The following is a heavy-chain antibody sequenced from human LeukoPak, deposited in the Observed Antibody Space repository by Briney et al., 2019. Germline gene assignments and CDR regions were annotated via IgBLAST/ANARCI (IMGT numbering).Heavy chain of an antibody. Sequence: GGSLRLSCAGSGFTFSSYSMSWVRQAPGKGLEWVSYISSGSSYIYYADSVKGRFTVSRDNAKNSLYLEMNSLRAEDTAVYYCVRAALREGYDFDYWGQGTLVTVSS. CDR2: ISSGSSYI. D-gene: IGHD5-24*01. V-gene: IGHV3-21*01. CDR1: GFTFSSYS. CDR3: VRAALREGYDFDY. J-gene: IGHJ4*02.